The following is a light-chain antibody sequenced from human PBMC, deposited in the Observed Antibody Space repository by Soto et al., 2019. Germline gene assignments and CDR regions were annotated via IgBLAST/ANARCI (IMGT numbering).Light chain of an antibody. V-gene: IGLV2-14*02. Sequence: QSALTQPASVSGSPGQSITISCTGTSSDVGSYNLVSWYQQYPGKAPKLMIYGVTQRPSGVSNRFSGSKSGNTASLTISGLQAEDEADYYCSSYTTSSTVVFGGGTKVTVL. CDR1: SSDVGSYNL. CDR3: SSYTTSSTVV. CDR2: GVT. J-gene: IGLJ2*01.